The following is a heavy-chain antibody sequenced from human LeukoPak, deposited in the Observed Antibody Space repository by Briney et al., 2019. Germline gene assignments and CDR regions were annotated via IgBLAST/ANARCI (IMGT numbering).Heavy chain of an antibody. V-gene: IGHV4-59*08. D-gene: IGHD3-16*01. CDR2: IHYSGST. CDR3: ARGGKNWFDP. Sequence: TTSETLSLTCTVSGGSISSYYWSWIRQPPGKGLEWIAYIHYSGSTNYNPSLKSRVTISVDTSKNQFSLKLNSVTAADTAVYYCARGGKNWFDPWGQGTLVTVSS. CDR1: GGSISSYY. J-gene: IGHJ5*02.